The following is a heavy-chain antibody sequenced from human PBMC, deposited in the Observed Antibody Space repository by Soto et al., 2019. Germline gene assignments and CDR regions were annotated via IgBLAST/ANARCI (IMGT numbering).Heavy chain of an antibody. CDR2: IWYDGSNK. D-gene: IGHD6-6*01. Sequence: SLLLSCAASGFTFSSYGMHLVRQAPGKGLEWVAVIWYDGSNKYYADSVKGRFTISRDNSKNTLYLQMNSLRAEDTAVYYCARDGSIAARGYYYGMDVWGQGTTVTVSS. CDR1: GFTFSSYG. CDR3: ARDGSIAARGYYYGMDV. V-gene: IGHV3-33*01. J-gene: IGHJ6*02.